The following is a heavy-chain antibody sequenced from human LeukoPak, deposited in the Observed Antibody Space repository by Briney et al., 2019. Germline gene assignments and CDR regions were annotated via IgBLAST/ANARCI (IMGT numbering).Heavy chain of an antibody. J-gene: IGHJ4*02. CDR2: IYYGGST. Sequence: SETLSLTCTVSGGSISSGDYYWSWIRQPPGKGLEWIGYIYYGGSTYYNPSLKSRVTISVDTFKNQFSLKLSSVTAADTAVYYCARNKITGLSIDYWGQGTLVTVSS. CDR1: GGSISSGDYY. CDR3: ARNKITGLSIDY. V-gene: IGHV4-30-4*01. D-gene: IGHD3/OR15-3a*01.